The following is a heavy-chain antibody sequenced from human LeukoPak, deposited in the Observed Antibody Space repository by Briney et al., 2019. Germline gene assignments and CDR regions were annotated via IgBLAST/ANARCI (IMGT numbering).Heavy chain of an antibody. D-gene: IGHD6-6*01. Sequence: ASVKVSCKASGYTFTTYYIHWVRQAPGQGLEWMGIINPSGGNTDYAQKFQGRVTMTRDTSTGTVYMELSSLRSEDTAVYYCATSLASARAAGYYFDYWGQGTLVTVSS. CDR2: INPSGGNT. J-gene: IGHJ4*02. V-gene: IGHV1-46*01. CDR1: GYTFTTYY. CDR3: ATSLASARAAGYYFDY.